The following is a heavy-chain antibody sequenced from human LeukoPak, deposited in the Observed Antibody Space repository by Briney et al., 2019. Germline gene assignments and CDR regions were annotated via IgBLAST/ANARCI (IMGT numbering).Heavy chain of an antibody. V-gene: IGHV4-30-2*01. CDR2: IYHSGST. Sequence: PSETLSLTCTVSGGSISSGGYYWSWIRQPPGKGLEWIGYIYHSGSTYYNPSLKSRVTISVDRSKNQFSLKLSAVTAADTAVYYCASDATSIAASSGWGQGTLVTVSS. D-gene: IGHD6-6*01. J-gene: IGHJ4*02. CDR3: ASDATSIAASSG. CDR1: GGSISSGGYY.